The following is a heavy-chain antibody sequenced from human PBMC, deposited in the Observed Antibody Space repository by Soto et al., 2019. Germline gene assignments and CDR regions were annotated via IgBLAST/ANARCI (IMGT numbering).Heavy chain of an antibody. Sequence: PGGSLRLSCEASGFNFRNYDMFWVRQATGKGLEWVSAIGTKSDTFYPDSVKGRFTISRENARNSPYLQMNSLTAGDTAVYYCARSPSGSFPSGNAFDLWGRGTMVTVSS. CDR2: IGTKSDT. J-gene: IGHJ3*01. CDR1: GFNFRNYD. CDR3: ARSPSGSFPSGNAFDL. V-gene: IGHV3-13*01. D-gene: IGHD1-26*01.